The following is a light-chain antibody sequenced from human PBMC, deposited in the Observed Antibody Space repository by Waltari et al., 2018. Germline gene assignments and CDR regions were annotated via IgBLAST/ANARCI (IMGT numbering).Light chain of an antibody. J-gene: IGLJ2*01. CDR1: KLGDKY. CDR2: QDN. V-gene: IGLV3-1*01. CDR3: QAWDSSVV. Sequence: SYELTQPPSVSVSPGQTASITCSGDKLGDKYACWYQQKPGQSPVLVIYQDNKRPSGIPDRVSGSNSGNTATLTISGTQAMDEADYYCQAWDSSVVFGGGAKLTVL.